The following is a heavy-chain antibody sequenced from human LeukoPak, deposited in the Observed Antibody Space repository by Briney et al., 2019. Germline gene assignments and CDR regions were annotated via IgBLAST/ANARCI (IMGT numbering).Heavy chain of an antibody. J-gene: IGHJ4*02. CDR2: IYYSGST. V-gene: IGHV4-39*07. D-gene: IGHD2-2*01. Sequence: SETLSLTCTVSGGSISSSSYYWGWIRQPPGKGLEWIGSIYYSGSTYYNPSLKSRVTISVDTSKNQFSLKLSSVTAADTAVYYCARVKRKYQLLKPLHETPSHYFDYWSQGTLVTVSS. CDR1: GGSISSSSYY. CDR3: ARVKRKYQLLKPLHETPSHYFDY.